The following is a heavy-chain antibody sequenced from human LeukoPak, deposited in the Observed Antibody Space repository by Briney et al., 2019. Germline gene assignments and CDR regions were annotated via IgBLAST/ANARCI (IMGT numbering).Heavy chain of an antibody. CDR2: INPNSGGT. Sequence: ASVKVSCKASGYTFTGYYMHWVRQAPGQGLEWMGWINPNSGGTNYAQKFQGRVTMTRDTSISTAYMELSRLRSDDTAVYYCAREGCSSTSCYASFDPWGQGTLVIVSS. CDR3: AREGCSSTSCYASFDP. CDR1: GYTFTGYY. D-gene: IGHD2-2*01. V-gene: IGHV1-2*02. J-gene: IGHJ5*02.